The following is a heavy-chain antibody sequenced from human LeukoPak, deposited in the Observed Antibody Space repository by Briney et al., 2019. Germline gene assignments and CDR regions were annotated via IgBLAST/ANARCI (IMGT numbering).Heavy chain of an antibody. CDR2: INAGNGNT. V-gene: IGHV1-3*01. Sequence: ASVKVSCKASGYTFTGYAMHWVRQAPGQRLEWMGWINAGNGNTKYSQKFQGRVTITRDTSASTAYMELSSLRSEDTAVYYCARDSGGRQLVRRYFDYWGQGTLVTVSS. D-gene: IGHD6-13*01. CDR1: GYTFTGYA. J-gene: IGHJ4*02. CDR3: ARDSGGRQLVRRYFDY.